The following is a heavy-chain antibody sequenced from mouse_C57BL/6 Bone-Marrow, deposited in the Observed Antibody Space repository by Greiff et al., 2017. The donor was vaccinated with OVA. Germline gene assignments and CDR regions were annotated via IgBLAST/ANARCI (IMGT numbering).Heavy chain of an antibody. D-gene: IGHD1-1*01. CDR2: IYPGSGST. J-gene: IGHJ1*03. CDR3: AREGFITTVVARYFDV. V-gene: IGHV1-55*01. Sequence: VQLQQSGAELVKPGASVKMSCKASGYTFTSYWITWVKQRPGQGLEWIGDIYPGSGSTNYNEKFKSKATLTVDTSSSTAYMQLSSLTSEDSAVYYCAREGFITTVVARYFDVWGTGTTVTVSS. CDR1: GYTFTSYW.